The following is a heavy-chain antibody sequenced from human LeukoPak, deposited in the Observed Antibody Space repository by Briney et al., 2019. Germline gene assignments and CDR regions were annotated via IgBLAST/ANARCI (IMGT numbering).Heavy chain of an antibody. CDR3: ARAPKRGMLTDWYYYMDV. V-gene: IGHV1-69*04. D-gene: IGHD3-9*01. Sequence: SVKVSCKASGGTFSSYAISWVRQAPGQGLEWMGRIIPILGIANYAQKFQGRVTITADKSTSTAYMELSSLRSEDTAVYYCARAPKRGMLTDWYYYMDVWGKGTTVTVSS. CDR1: GGTFSSYA. CDR2: IIPILGIA. J-gene: IGHJ6*03.